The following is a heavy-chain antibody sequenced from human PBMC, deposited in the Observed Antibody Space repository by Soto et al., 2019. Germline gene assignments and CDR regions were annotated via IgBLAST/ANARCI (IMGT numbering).Heavy chain of an antibody. CDR3: ARDPGSRKFDD. V-gene: IGHV1-69*04. CDR1: GGTFSSYT. Sequence: SVKVSCKASGGTFSSYTISWVRQAPGQGLEWMGRIIPILGIANYAQKFQGRVTITADKSTSTAYMELSSLRSEDTAVYYCARDPGSRKFDDWAQRTPVTVSS. J-gene: IGHJ4*02. D-gene: IGHD2-15*01. CDR2: IIPILGIA.